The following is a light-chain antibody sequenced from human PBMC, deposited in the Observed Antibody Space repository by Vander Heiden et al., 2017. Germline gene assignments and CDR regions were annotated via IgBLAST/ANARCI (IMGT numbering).Light chain of an antibody. CDR1: QGISSY. V-gene: IGKV1-8*01. CDR3: QQYYSYPMYT. CDR2: AAS. J-gene: IGKJ2*01. Sequence: AIRMTQSPSSFSASTGDRVTITCRASQGISSYLAWYQQKPGKAPKLLIYAASTLQSGVPSRFSGSGSGTDFTFTISCLQSEDFATYYCQQYYSYPMYTFGQGTKLEIK.